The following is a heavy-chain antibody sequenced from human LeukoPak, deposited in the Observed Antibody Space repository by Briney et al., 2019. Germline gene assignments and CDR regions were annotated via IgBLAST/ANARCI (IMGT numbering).Heavy chain of an antibody. CDR2: IKSKTDGGTT. D-gene: IGHD4-17*01. CDR3: TADLRGDYAPSLAS. J-gene: IGHJ4*02. Sequence: GGSLRLSCAASGFTFSNAWMSWVRQAPGKGLEWVGRIKSKTDGGTTDYAAPVKGRFTISRDDSESTLYLQMNSLKTEDTALYYCTADLRGDYAPSLASWGQGTLVTVSS. CDR1: GFTFSNAW. V-gene: IGHV3-15*01.